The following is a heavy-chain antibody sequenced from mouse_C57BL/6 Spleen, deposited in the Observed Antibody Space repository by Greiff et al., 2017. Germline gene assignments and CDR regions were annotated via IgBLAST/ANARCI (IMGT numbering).Heavy chain of an antibody. CDR3: ARCGSFDY. CDR1: GYTFTSYW. Sequence: QFQLQQPGAELVKPGASVKLSCKASGYTFTSYWMKWVKQRPGQGLEWIGEIDPSDSYTNYTQKFKGKATLTVDTSSSTAYMQLSSLTSEDSAVYYCARCGSFDYWGQGTTLTVSS. V-gene: IGHV1-50*01. CDR2: IDPSDSYT. J-gene: IGHJ2*01.